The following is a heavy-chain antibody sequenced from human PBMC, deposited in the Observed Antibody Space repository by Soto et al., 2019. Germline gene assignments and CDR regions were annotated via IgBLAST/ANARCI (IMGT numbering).Heavy chain of an antibody. CDR1: GGTFSSYA. CDR3: ARDRYGGNPVSYYYYGMDV. D-gene: IGHD2-15*01. CDR2: IIPIFGTA. Sequence: SVKVSCKASGGTFSSYAISWVRQAPGQGLEWVGGIIPIFGTANYAQKFQGRVTITADESTSTAYMELSSLRSEDTAVYYCARDRYGGNPVSYYYYGMDVWG. J-gene: IGHJ6*02. V-gene: IGHV1-69*13.